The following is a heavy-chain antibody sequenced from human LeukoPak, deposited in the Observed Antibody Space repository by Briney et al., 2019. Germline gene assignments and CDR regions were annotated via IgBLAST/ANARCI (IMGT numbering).Heavy chain of an antibody. CDR3: ARDPPGLRYYDSSGYYNLDY. Sequence: SVKVSCKASGGTFSSYAISWVRQAPGQGLEWMGGIIPIFGTANYAQKLQGRVTMTTDTSTSTAYMELRSLRSDDTAVYYCARDPPGLRYYDSSGYYNLDYWGQGTLVTVSS. CDR1: GGTFSSYA. D-gene: IGHD3-22*01. V-gene: IGHV1-69*05. CDR2: IIPIFGTA. J-gene: IGHJ4*02.